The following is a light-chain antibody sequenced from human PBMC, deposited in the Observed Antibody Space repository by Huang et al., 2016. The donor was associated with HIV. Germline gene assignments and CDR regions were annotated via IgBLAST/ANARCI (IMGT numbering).Light chain of an antibody. V-gene: IGKV1-39*01. CDR1: QSISSY. Sequence: DIQMTQSPSSLSASVGDRVTITCRASQSISSYLNWYQQKPVKAPKLLIYAASSLQSGGPSRFSGSGSGTDFTLTISSLQPEDFATYYCQQSYSTLRYTFGQGTKLEIK. J-gene: IGKJ2*01. CDR2: AAS. CDR3: QQSYSTLRYT.